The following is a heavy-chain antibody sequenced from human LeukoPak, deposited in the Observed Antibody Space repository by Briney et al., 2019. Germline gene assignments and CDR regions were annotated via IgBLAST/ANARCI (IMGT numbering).Heavy chain of an antibody. V-gene: IGHV3-48*03. Sequence: GGSLRLSCAASGFTFSSYGMNWVRQAPGKGLEWVSYISSSGSTIYYADSVKGRFTISRDNAKNSLYLQMNSLRAEDTAVYYCARDPYYGDYVVWGQGTLVTVSS. CDR1: GFTFSSYG. CDR2: ISSSGSTI. CDR3: ARDPYYGDYVV. J-gene: IGHJ4*02. D-gene: IGHD4-17*01.